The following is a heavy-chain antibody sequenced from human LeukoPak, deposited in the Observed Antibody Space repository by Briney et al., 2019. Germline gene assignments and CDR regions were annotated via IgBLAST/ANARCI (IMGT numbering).Heavy chain of an antibody. CDR3: ARVGGENYVWGSYRSRFDY. Sequence: SEILSLTCTVSGGSISSYYWSWIRQTPGKGLEWIGYIYYSGSTNFNPSLKSRVTISVDTSKNQFSLKLSSVTAADTAVYYCARVGGENYVWGSYRSRFDYWGQGTLVTVSS. V-gene: IGHV4-59*01. CDR1: GGSISSYY. CDR2: IYYSGST. D-gene: IGHD3-16*02. J-gene: IGHJ4*02.